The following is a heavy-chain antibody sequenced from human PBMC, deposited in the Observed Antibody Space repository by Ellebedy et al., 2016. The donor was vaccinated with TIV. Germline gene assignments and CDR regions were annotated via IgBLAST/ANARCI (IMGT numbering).Heavy chain of an antibody. J-gene: IGHJ5*02. V-gene: IGHV4-34*01. CDR3: ARGSGGRFKWFDP. Sequence: SWVRQPPGKGLEWIGEINHSGSTTYKASLRSRVAISVDTSKSQFSLKVTSVTAADTAVYYCARGSGGRFKWFDPWGQGTPVTVSS. CDR2: INHSGST. D-gene: IGHD2-15*01.